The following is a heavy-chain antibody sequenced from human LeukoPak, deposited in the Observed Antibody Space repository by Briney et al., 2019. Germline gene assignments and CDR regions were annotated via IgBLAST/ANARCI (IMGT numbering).Heavy chain of an antibody. D-gene: IGHD3-10*01. CDR3: AKDQGPIYGSGSYYTG. J-gene: IGHJ4*02. CDR1: GFTFSSYW. Sequence: GGSLRLSCAASGFTFSSYWMSWVRQAPGKGLEWVANIKQDGSEKYYVDSVKGRFTISRDNAKNSLYLQMNSLRAEDTALYYCAKDQGPIYGSGSYYTGWGQGTLVTVSS. V-gene: IGHV3-7*03. CDR2: IKQDGSEK.